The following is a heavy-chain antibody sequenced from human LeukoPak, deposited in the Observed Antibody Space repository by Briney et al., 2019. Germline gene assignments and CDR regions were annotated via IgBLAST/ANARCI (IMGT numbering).Heavy chain of an antibody. CDR1: GFTVSSNY. CDR2: ISSSSSYI. J-gene: IGHJ4*02. CDR3: ARWDIVVVPAAPDFDY. D-gene: IGHD2-2*01. Sequence: SGGSLRLSCVASGFTVSSNYMSWVRQAPGKGLEWVSSISSSSSYIYYADSVKGRFTISRDNAKNSLYLQMNSLRAEDTAVYYCARWDIVVVPAAPDFDYWGQGTLVTVSS. V-gene: IGHV3-21*01.